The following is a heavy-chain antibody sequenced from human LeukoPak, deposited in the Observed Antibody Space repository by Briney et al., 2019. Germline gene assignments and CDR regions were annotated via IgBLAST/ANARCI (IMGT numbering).Heavy chain of an antibody. CDR3: AGGYESRSLFKY. Sequence: PGRSLRLSCAASGFTFSNFWMNWVRQAPGKGLEWVANIKQEGSEKDYVDSVKGRFTISRDNAKNSLSLQMNSLRAEDTAVYFCAGGYESRSLFKYWGQGALVAVSS. D-gene: IGHD3-22*01. V-gene: IGHV3-7*04. J-gene: IGHJ4*02. CDR2: IKQEGSEK. CDR1: GFTFSNFW.